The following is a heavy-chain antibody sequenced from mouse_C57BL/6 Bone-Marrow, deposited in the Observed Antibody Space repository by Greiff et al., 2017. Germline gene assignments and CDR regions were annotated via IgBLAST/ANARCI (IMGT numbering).Heavy chain of an antibody. V-gene: IGHV1-82*01. D-gene: IGHD1-3*01. Sequence: QVQLQQSGPELVKPGASVKISCKASGYAFTSYWMHWVKQRPGKGLEWIGHIYPSNGDTNYNGKFKGKATLTADKSSSTAYMQLSSLTSEDSAVYFCAIYERFAYWGQGTLVTVSA. CDR3: AIYERFAY. CDR1: GYAFTSYW. J-gene: IGHJ3*01. CDR2: IYPSNGDT.